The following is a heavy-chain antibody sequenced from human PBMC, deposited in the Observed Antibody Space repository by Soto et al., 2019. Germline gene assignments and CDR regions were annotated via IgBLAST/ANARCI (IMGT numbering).Heavy chain of an antibody. D-gene: IGHD6-6*01. CDR2: IYSAGST. Sequence: PGGSLRLSCAVSGLTVSRTQMSWVRQAPGKGLQWVSVIYSAGSTYYANAVKGRFTISRDISENKIFLELNGLTVDDTAVYYCARAREQEYSSSIFFDYWGRGTEVTVSS. CDR1: GLTVSRTQ. CDR3: ARAREQEYSSSIFFDY. J-gene: IGHJ4*01. V-gene: IGHV3-53*01.